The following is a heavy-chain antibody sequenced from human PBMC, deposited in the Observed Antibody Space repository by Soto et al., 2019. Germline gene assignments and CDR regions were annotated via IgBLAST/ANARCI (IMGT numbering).Heavy chain of an antibody. CDR1: GYTFTGHY. CDR3: GRGRSGQIVVFY. J-gene: IGHJ4*02. Sequence: GASLKVSWKAAGYTFTGHYIQWVRQAPEQGPEWMGEIGPESGATRYAQKFQGRVTMTMDMSITTVYMELSNLSPDDTAVYYCGRGRSGQIVVFYWAQGTPVTVSS. V-gene: IGHV1-2*02. D-gene: IGHD5-12*01. CDR2: IGPESGAT.